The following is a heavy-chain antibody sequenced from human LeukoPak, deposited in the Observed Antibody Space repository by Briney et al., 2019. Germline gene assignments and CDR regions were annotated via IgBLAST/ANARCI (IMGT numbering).Heavy chain of an antibody. Sequence: SETLSLTCTVSGGSISSYYGSWIRQPPGKGLEWIGYIYYSGSTNYNPSLKSRVTISVDTSKNQFSLKLNSVTAADTAVYYCARDPRGGTSRDNWFDPWGQGTLVTVSS. V-gene: IGHV4-59*01. CDR2: IYYSGST. CDR1: GGSISSYY. J-gene: IGHJ5*02. D-gene: IGHD1-1*01. CDR3: ARDPRGGTSRDNWFDP.